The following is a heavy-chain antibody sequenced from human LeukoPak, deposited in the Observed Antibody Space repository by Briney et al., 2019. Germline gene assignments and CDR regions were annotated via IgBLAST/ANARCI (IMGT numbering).Heavy chain of an antibody. Sequence: GSLRLSCAASGFTFSSYGMHWVRQAPGKGLEWVAFIRYDGSNKYYADSVKGRFTISRDNSKNTLYLQMNSLRAEDTAVYYCARGSVGFIAAAGTSAFDIWGQGTMVTVSS. D-gene: IGHD6-13*01. CDR1: GFTFSSYG. J-gene: IGHJ3*02. CDR2: IRYDGSNK. CDR3: ARGSVGFIAAAGTSAFDI. V-gene: IGHV3-30*02.